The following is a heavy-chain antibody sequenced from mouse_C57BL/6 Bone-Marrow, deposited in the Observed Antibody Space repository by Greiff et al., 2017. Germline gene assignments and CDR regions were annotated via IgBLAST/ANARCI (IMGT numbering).Heavy chain of an antibody. CDR3: TTHDGYSYYFDY. J-gene: IGHJ2*01. Sequence: VQLQQSGAELVRPGASVKLSCTASGFNIKDDYMPWVKQRPEPGLEWIGWIDPENGDTEYASKFQGKATITADTSSNTAYLQLSSLTSEDTAVYYCTTHDGYSYYFDYWGQGTTLTVSS. D-gene: IGHD2-3*01. CDR2: IDPENGDT. CDR1: GFNIKDDY. V-gene: IGHV14-4*01.